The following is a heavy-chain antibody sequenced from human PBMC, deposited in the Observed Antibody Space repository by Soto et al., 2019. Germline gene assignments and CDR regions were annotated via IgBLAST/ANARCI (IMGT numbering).Heavy chain of an antibody. CDR1: GGTFSSYA. CDR3: ARGSVITMIVVVIGTMDV. Sequence: SVKVSCKASGGTFSSYAISWVRQAPGQGLEWMGGIIPIFGTENYAKKFQGRVTITADESTSTAYMELRSPRSEEKAVYYCARGSVITMIVVVIGTMDVWG. J-gene: IGHJ6*02. V-gene: IGHV1-69*13. CDR2: IIPIFGTE. D-gene: IGHD3-22*01.